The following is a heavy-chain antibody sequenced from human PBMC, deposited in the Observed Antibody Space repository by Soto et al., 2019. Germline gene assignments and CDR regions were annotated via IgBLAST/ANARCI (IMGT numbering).Heavy chain of an antibody. D-gene: IGHD2-21*01. CDR2: SRNKAKSYST. CDR3: SILEGA. V-gene: IGHV3-72*01. J-gene: IGHJ5*02. Sequence: EVQLVESGGGLVQPGGSLTLSCAVSGLTFGDHYMEWVRQAPGKGLEWVARSRNKAKSYSTDFAASVKGRFTISRDESKSSLNLQMNSLMTEEAAVYYCSILEGAWGQGTLVTVSS. CDR1: GLTFGDHY.